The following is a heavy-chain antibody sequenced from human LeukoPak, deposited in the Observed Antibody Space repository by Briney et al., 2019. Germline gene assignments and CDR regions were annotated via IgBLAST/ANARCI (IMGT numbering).Heavy chain of an antibody. J-gene: IGHJ3*02. Sequence: SETLSLTCTVSGGSISSDYWSWIRQPPGKGLEWIGYIYYSGSTNYNPSLKSRVTISVDTSKNHFSLKLSSVTAADTAVYYCARRLANSSGHRDAFDIWGQGTMVTVSS. D-gene: IGHD6-19*01. CDR1: GGSISSDY. CDR2: IYYSGST. CDR3: ARRLANSSGHRDAFDI. V-gene: IGHV4-59*08.